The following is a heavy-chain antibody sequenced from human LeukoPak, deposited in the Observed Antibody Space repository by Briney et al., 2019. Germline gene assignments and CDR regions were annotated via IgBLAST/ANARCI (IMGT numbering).Heavy chain of an antibody. J-gene: IGHJ4*02. CDR1: GGTFSSYA. CDR3: ANRPAYSSGWYGHYFDY. V-gene: IGHV1-69*13. D-gene: IGHD6-19*01. Sequence: SVKVSCKASGGTFSSYAISWVRQAPGQGLEWMGGIIPIFGTANYAQKFQGRVTITADESTSTAYMELSSLRSEDTAVYYCANRPAYSSGWYGHYFDYWGQGTLVTVSS. CDR2: IIPIFGTA.